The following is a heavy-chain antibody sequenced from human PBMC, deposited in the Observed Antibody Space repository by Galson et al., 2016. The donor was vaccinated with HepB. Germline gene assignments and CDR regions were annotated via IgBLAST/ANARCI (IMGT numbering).Heavy chain of an antibody. CDR1: GFNFGDYA. Sequence: SLRLSCATSGFNFGDYAMSWFRQAPGKGLEWVGFIRSKLYGGTTEYAASVKGRFTIPRADSKSIAYLQMNSLKTEDTAVYYCTRDRSGRYSPNWFDSWGQGTLVTVSS. D-gene: IGHD1-26*01. CDR3: TRDRSGRYSPNWFDS. V-gene: IGHV3-49*03. CDR2: IRSKLYGGTT. J-gene: IGHJ5*01.